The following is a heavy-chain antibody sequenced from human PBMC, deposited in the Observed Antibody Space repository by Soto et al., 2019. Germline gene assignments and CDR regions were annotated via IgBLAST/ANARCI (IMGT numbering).Heavy chain of an antibody. V-gene: IGHV1-46*01. Sequence: QVQLVQSGAEVKKPGASVKVSCKASGDTFTDYYIHWVRQAPGQGLEWMGTVNPSGGHTTYAQHFLGRMTMTRDTSTSKLYMELTSLTSEDTAVYYCARGGHVVVVTAALDYCGQGTLVTVYS. CDR1: GDTFTDYY. J-gene: IGHJ4*02. D-gene: IGHD2-21*02. CDR2: VNPSGGHT. CDR3: ARGGHVVVVTAALDY.